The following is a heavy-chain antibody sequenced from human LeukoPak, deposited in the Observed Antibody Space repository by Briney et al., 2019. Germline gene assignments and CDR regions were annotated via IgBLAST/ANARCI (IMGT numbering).Heavy chain of an antibody. CDR3: AKDGVWRSFAYYFDY. V-gene: IGHV3-23*01. CDR2: ISGPGGTT. D-gene: IGHD3-16*01. CDR1: GFTFSNYV. Sequence: PGGSLRLSCAASGFTFSNYVVSWVRQAPGKGLEWVSAISGPGGTTYYADSVKGRFTISRDNSKNTLSLQVDSLTAEDTAVYYCAKDGVWRSFAYYFDYWGQGTLVTVFS. J-gene: IGHJ4*02.